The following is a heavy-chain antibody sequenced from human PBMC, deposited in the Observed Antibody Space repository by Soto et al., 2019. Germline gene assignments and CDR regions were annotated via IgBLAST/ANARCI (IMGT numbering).Heavy chain of an antibody. CDR1: GGSISSYY. Sequence: QVQLQESGPGLVKPSETLSLTCTVSGGSISSYYWSWIRQPPGKGLEWVGYIYYSGSPNYNPSLTSRVTISVATSKNQFSLTLSSVTAADTAVYYCARHGPIAAAGTVFDYWGQGTLVTVSS. D-gene: IGHD6-13*01. CDR3: ARHGPIAAAGTVFDY. V-gene: IGHV4-59*08. CDR2: IYYSGSP. J-gene: IGHJ4*02.